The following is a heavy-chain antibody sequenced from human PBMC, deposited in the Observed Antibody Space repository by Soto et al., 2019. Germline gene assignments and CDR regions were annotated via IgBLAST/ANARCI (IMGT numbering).Heavy chain of an antibody. V-gene: IGHV4-34*01. CDR3: ARGKVVVVPAAMRWFDP. CDR1: GGSFSGYY. CDR2: INHSGST. Sequence: QVQLQQWGAGLLKPSETLSLTCAVYGGSFSGYYWSWIRQPPGKGLEWIGEINHSGSTNYNPSLKSRVTISVDTSKNQFSLKLCSVTAADTAVYYCARGKVVVVPAAMRWFDPWGQGTLVTVSS. D-gene: IGHD2-2*01. J-gene: IGHJ5*02.